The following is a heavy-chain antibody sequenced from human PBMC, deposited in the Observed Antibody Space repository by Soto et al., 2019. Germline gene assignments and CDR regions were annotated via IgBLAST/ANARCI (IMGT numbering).Heavy chain of an antibody. J-gene: IGHJ4*02. V-gene: IGHV3-33*01. D-gene: IGHD3-3*01. Sequence: QVQLVESGGGVVQPGRSLRLSCAASGFTFSSYGMHWVRQAPGKGLEWVAVIWYDGSNKYYADSVKGRFTISRDNSKNTLYLQMNSLRAKDTAVYYCARETIFGVVIRTLDYLGQGTLVTVSS. CDR1: GFTFSSYG. CDR2: IWYDGSNK. CDR3: ARETIFGVVIRTLDY.